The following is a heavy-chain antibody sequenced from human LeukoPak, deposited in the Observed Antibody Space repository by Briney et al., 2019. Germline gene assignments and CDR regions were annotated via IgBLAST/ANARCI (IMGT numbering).Heavy chain of an antibody. D-gene: IGHD3-22*01. CDR3: AKVASYYYDSSAYYDH. J-gene: IGHJ4*02. CDR1: GFTFSSYA. V-gene: IGHV3-23*01. Sequence: GGSLRLSCAASGFTFSSYAMSWVRQAPGKGLEWVSGISCSGGSTHYADSVKGRFTISRDNSKDTLYLQMNSLRAEDTAVYYCAKVASYYYDSSAYYDHWGQGTLVTVSS. CDR2: ISCSGGST.